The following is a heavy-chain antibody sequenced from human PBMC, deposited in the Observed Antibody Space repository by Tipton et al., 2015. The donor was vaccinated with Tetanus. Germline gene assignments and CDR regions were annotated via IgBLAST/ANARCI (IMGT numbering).Heavy chain of an antibody. CDR1: GGSISSGGYY. CDR3: ARDQARGARGWNYFAY. V-gene: IGHV4-31*02. CDR2: IYSSGST. Sequence: LRLSCTVSGGSISSGGYYWSWIRQRPGKGLEWIGDIYSSGSTYSNPSLKGRVTISVDTSKNQFSLRLNSMTAADTALYYCARDQARGARGWNYFAYWGLGTLFTVSS. J-gene: IGHJ4*02. D-gene: IGHD1-26*01.